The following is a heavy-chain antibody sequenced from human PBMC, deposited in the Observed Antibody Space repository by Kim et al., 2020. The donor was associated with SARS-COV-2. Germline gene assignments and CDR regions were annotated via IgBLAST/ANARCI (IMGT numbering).Heavy chain of an antibody. D-gene: IGHD1-1*01. Sequence: SVKGRFTISRDNSKNTLYLQMNSLRAEDTAVYYCAREAGRGIYYYYYMDVWGKGTTVTVSS. CDR3: AREAGRGIYYYYYMDV. J-gene: IGHJ6*03. V-gene: IGHV3-30*01.